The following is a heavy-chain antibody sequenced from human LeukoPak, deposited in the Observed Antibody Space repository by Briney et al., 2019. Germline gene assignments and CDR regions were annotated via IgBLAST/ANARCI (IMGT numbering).Heavy chain of an antibody. CDR1: GYTFTDYY. CDR3: ARVRYRLAETYIDY. D-gene: IGHD3-16*01. V-gene: IGHV1-2*02. Sequence: ASVKVSCKASGYTFTDYYMHWVRQAPGQGLGWMGWINPNSGGTNYGQKFQDRVTMTRDTSISTAYMELSRLRSDDTAVYYCARVRYRLAETYIDYWGQGTLVTVSS. CDR2: INPNSGGT. J-gene: IGHJ4*02.